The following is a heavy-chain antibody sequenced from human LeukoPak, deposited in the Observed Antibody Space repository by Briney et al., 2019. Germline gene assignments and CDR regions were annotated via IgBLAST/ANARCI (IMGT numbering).Heavy chain of an antibody. CDR3: ASWPFYYGKSGYDY. Sequence: SETLSLTCAVYGGSFSGYYWSWIRQPPGKGLEWIGEINHSRNTNYNPSLKSRVTISVDTSKNQFSLKLSSVTAADTAVYYCASWPFYYGKSGYDYWGQGTLVTVSS. D-gene: IGHD3-22*01. CDR2: INHSRNT. V-gene: IGHV4-34*01. CDR1: GGSFSGYY. J-gene: IGHJ4*02.